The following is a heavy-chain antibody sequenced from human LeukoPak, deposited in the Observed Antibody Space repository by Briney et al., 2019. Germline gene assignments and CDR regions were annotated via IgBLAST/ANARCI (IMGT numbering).Heavy chain of an antibody. Sequence: SQTLSLTCAISGDAVSSNTEAWNWIRQSPSRGLEWLGRTYYRSKWYNDYAVSVKSRISVNPDTSKNQFSLQLNSVTPEDTAVYYCARNGGRYCFAFDIWGQGTMVTVSS. CDR2: TYYRSKWYN. CDR3: ARNGGRYCFAFDI. CDR1: GDAVSSNTEA. D-gene: IGHD1-26*01. J-gene: IGHJ3*02. V-gene: IGHV6-1*01.